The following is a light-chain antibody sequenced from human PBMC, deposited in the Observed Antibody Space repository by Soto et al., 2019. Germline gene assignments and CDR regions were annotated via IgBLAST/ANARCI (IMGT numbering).Light chain of an antibody. CDR3: QQSFTTWT. CDR2: AAS. Sequence: IQLSQSRSSLCTSXGARVTIACRASQDIAIYLAWYQQKPGEAPKLLIYAASTLYGGVPSRFSGSGSGTDFTLTISNLQPEDFATYYCQQSFTTWTFGQGTKVDIK. CDR1: QDIAIY. V-gene: IGKV1-9*01. J-gene: IGKJ1*01.